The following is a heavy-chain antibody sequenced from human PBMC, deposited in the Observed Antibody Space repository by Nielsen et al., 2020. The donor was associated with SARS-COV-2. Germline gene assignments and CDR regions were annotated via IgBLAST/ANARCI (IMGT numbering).Heavy chain of an antibody. CDR2: ISGGGGST. CDR1: GFAFSSYV. V-gene: IGHV3-23*01. Sequence: GGSLRLSCAASGFAFSSYVMNWVRQAPGKGLEWVSAISGGGGSTYYADSVKGRFTISRDNSKNTLYLQMNSLGAEDTAVYYCAREGAYCGGDCYSGMDVWGKGTTVTVSS. J-gene: IGHJ6*03. CDR3: AREGAYCGGDCYSGMDV. D-gene: IGHD2-21*02.